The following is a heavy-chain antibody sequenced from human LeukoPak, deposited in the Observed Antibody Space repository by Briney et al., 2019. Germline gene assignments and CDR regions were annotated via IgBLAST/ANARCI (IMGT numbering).Heavy chain of an antibody. Sequence: PGGSLRLSCATTGFTFTRYGMHWVRQAPGKGLEWVAVIWYDGSNKYHADSVKGRFTISRDDSENTLYLQMNSLRVDDTAVYFCARDFIGQGVPDYWGQGTLVIVSS. D-gene: IGHD2-8*01. CDR2: IWYDGSNK. V-gene: IGHV3-33*01. CDR3: ARDFIGQGVPDY. CDR1: GFTFTRYG. J-gene: IGHJ4*02.